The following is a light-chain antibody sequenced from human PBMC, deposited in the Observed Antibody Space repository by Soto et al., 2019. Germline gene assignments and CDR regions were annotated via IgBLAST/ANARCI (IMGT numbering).Light chain of an antibody. CDR2: KAS. CDR1: QRISPW. CDR3: QQYKTDSRT. V-gene: IGKV1-5*03. J-gene: IGKJ2*01. Sequence: IQMTQSPSTLSASVGDRVTITCRASQRISPWLAWYQQKPGKAPKILIYKASSLESGVPSRFSGSDSGTEFTLTISSLQPDDFATYFCQQYKTDSRTFGQGTKLEIK.